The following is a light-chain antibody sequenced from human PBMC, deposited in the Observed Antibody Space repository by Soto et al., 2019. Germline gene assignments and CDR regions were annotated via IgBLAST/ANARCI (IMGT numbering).Light chain of an antibody. CDR1: QTISSW. CDR2: AAS. V-gene: IGKV1-12*01. CDR3: QQATSFPLP. Sequence: PCTRSRYIEDRVTITCRASQTISSWLAWYQQKPGKAPKLLIYAASSLQSGVPSRFSGSGSGTDFTLTIISLQPEDFATYYCQQATSFPLPFGG. J-gene: IGKJ4*01.